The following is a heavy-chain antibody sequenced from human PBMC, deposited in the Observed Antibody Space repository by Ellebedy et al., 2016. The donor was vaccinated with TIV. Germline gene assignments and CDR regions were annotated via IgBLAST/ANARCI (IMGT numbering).Heavy chain of an antibody. Sequence: SVKVSXKASGFTFTSSAVQWVRQARGQRLEWIGWIVVGSGNTNYAQKFQERVTITRDMSTSTAYMELSSLRSEDTAVYYCALYCSSTSCPDNWFDPWGQGTLVTVSS. D-gene: IGHD2-2*01. CDR3: ALYCSSTSCPDNWFDP. CDR1: GFTFTSSA. J-gene: IGHJ5*02. V-gene: IGHV1-58*01. CDR2: IVVGSGNT.